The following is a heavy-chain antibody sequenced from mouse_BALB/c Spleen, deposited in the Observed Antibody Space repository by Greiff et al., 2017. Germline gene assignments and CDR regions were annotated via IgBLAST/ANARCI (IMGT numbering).Heavy chain of an antibody. Sequence: EVQLVESGGGLVQPGGSLRLSCATSGFTFTDYYMSWVRQPPGKALEWLGFIRNKANGYTTEYSASVKGRFTISRDNSQSILYLQMNTLRAEDSATYYCARDPDRYDGYYFDYWGQGTTLTVSS. J-gene: IGHJ2*01. CDR2: IRNKANGYTT. V-gene: IGHV7-3*02. CDR1: GFTFTDYY. CDR3: ARDPDRYDGYYFDY. D-gene: IGHD2-14*01.